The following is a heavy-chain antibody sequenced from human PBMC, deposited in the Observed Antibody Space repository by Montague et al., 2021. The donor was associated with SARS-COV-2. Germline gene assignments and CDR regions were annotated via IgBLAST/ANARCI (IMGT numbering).Heavy chain of an antibody. Sequence: SETLSLTCNVAGGSMSGYNWSWIRQPPGKGLQWIGSMYNSENTSYNPSLKSRVTISVDTSKKQFSLRLSSVTAADTAVYFCARGINSAGSYYYHLDVWGQGTPVT. CDR3: ARGINSAGSYYYHLDV. CDR2: MYNSENT. CDR1: GGSMSGYN. J-gene: IGHJ6*02. D-gene: IGHD2-21*01. V-gene: IGHV4-59*01.